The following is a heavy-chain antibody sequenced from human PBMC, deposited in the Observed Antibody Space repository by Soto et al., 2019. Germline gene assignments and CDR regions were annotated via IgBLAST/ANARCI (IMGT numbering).Heavy chain of an antibody. CDR3: ARRRGGGYYYDSSGLGAFDI. V-gene: IGHV5-51*01. Sequence: GESLKISCKGSGYSFTSYWIGWVRQMPGKGLEWMGIIYPGDSDTRYSPSFQGQVTISADKSISTAYLQWSSLKASDTAMYYCARRRGGGYYYDSSGLGAFDIWGQGTMVTVSS. J-gene: IGHJ3*02. D-gene: IGHD3-22*01. CDR1: GYSFTSYW. CDR2: IYPGDSDT.